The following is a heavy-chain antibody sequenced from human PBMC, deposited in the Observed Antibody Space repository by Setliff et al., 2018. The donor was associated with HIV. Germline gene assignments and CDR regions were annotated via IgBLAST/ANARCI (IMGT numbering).Heavy chain of an antibody. J-gene: IGHJ4*02. D-gene: IGHD3-22*01. Sequence: TSETLSLTCTVSGGSISSSSYYWGWIRQPPGKGLEWIGSIYYSGSTYYNPSLKSRVTISVDTSKNQFSLKLSSVTAADTAVYYCARVGLYYYDSSGYWGHFDYWGQGTLVTVSS. V-gene: IGHV4-39*01. CDR1: GGSISSSSYY. CDR3: ARVGLYYYDSSGYWGHFDY. CDR2: IYYSGST.